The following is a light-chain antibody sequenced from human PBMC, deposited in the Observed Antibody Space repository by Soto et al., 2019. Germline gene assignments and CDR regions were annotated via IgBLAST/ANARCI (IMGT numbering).Light chain of an antibody. CDR2: DAS. CDR1: QSISSW. J-gene: IGKJ1*01. CDR3: QQYNSYSST. V-gene: IGKV1-5*01. Sequence: DIQMTQSPSTLSACVGDRVSITCRASQSISSWLAWYQQKPGKAPKLLIYDASSLESGVPSRFSGSGSGTEFTLTISSLQPDDFATYYCQQYNSYSSTFGQGTKVDIK.